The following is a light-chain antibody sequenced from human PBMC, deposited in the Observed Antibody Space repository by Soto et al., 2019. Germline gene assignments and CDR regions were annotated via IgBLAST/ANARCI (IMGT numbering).Light chain of an antibody. V-gene: IGLV2-14*01. Sequence: QSALTQPASVSGSPGQSITISCTGTISDVGLYKYVNWYQQHPGKAPRLLIYEVSNRPSGVTDHFSGSKSGNTASLTISGLHAEDEADYYCNSYTSRNTWVFGGGTKLTVL. J-gene: IGLJ3*02. CDR2: EVS. CDR1: ISDVGLYKY. CDR3: NSYTSRNTWV.